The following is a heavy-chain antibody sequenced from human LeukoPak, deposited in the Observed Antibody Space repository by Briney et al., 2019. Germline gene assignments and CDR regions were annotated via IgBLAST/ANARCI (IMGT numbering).Heavy chain of an antibody. CDR2: IYYSGST. CDR3: ARDPGDIVVVVAIPGWFDP. J-gene: IGHJ5*02. V-gene: IGHV4-39*07. Sequence: SETLSRTCTVSGGSISSSSYYWGWIRQPPGKGLEWIGSIYYSGSTYYNPSLKSRVTISVDTSKNQFSLKLSSVTAADTAVYYCARDPGDIVVVVAIPGWFDPWGQGTLVTVSS. D-gene: IGHD2-15*01. CDR1: GGSISSSSYY.